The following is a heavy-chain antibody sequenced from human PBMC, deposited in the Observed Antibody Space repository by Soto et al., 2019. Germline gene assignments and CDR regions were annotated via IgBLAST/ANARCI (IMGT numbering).Heavy chain of an antibody. CDR1: GGSISSGGYA. V-gene: IGHV4-30-2*01. CDR2: IYHSGYT. J-gene: IGHJ5*02. Sequence: QMRLQESGSGLVKPSQTLSLTCAVSGGSISSGGYAWNWIRQPPGKGLEWIGYIYHSGYTSYNPSLXSXXTISVDKSKNQFSLDLSFVTAADTAVYYCARDSLTGNYFDPWGQGTLVTVSS. CDR3: ARDSLTGNYFDP. D-gene: IGHD1-7*01.